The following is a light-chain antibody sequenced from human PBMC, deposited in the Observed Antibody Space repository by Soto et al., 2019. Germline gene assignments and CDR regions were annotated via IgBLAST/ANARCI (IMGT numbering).Light chain of an antibody. Sequence: DIQMTQSPSTLSASVGDRVTITCRASQSIGSWLAWFQQKPGKAPKVLIYKASSLESGVPSRFSGSGSGTEFTLTISSLQPDDFATYYCQQSYSTPITFGQGTRLEIK. CDR1: QSIGSW. CDR3: QQSYSTPIT. V-gene: IGKV1-5*03. J-gene: IGKJ5*01. CDR2: KAS.